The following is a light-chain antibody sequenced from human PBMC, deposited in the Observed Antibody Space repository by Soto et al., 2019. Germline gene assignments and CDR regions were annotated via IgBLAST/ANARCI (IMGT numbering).Light chain of an antibody. CDR2: EVS. V-gene: IGLV2-23*02. CDR3: CSYAGSSTWF. J-gene: IGLJ2*01. CDR1: SSDVGSYNL. Sequence: QSALTQPASVSGSPGQSITISCTGTSSDVGSYNLVSWYQQHPGKAPKLMIYEVSKRPSGVSNRFSGSKSGNTASLTISGLQAEDEADYSCCSYAGSSTWFFGGGPQLPFL.